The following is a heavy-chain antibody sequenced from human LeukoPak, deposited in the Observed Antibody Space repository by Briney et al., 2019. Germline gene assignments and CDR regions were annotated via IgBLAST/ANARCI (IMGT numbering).Heavy chain of an antibody. J-gene: IGHJ4*02. CDR1: GGSIFTTSYY. CDR2: IYYSGSA. Sequence: SETLSLTCTAAGGSIFTTSYYWDWIRQSPGKGLEWIGSIYYSGSAYHSPSLKSRLTVSVDTSKNQFSLRLTSVTAADTAVYYCARRVAVAGRNHFDDWGQGTLVTVSS. CDR3: ARRVAVAGRNHFDD. D-gene: IGHD6-19*01. V-gene: IGHV4-39*01.